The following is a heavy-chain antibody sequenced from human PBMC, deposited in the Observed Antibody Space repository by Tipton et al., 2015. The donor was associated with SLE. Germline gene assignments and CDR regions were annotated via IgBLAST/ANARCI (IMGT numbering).Heavy chain of an antibody. J-gene: IGHJ4*02. D-gene: IGHD6-13*01. V-gene: IGHV4-4*07. Sequence: TLSLTCTVFGGSISSYYWSWIRQPAGKGLEWIGQIHSSGSTSYNPSLKSRVSISVDMSKNQVSLKLSSVTAADTAVYYCARRRGSSWYEDYFDYWGQGTPVTVSS. CDR2: IHSSGST. CDR3: ARRRGSSWYEDYFDY. CDR1: GGSISSYY.